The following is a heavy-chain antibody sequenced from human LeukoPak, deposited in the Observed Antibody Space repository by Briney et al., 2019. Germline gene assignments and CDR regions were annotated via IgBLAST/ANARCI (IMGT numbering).Heavy chain of an antibody. CDR3: AKDSPSHSSSLFGYYYYYYCMDV. V-gene: IGHV3-23*01. D-gene: IGHD2-2*01. CDR1: GFTFSSYA. CDR2: ISGGGGST. J-gene: IGHJ6*02. Sequence: GGSLRLSCAASGFTFSSYAMSWVRQAPGKGLEWVSAISGGGGSTYYADSVKGRFTISRDNSKNTLYLQMNSLRAEDTDVYYCAKDSPSHSSSLFGYYYYYYCMDVWGQGTTVTVSS.